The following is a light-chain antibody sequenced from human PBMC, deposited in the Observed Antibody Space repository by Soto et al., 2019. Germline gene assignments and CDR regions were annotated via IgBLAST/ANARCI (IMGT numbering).Light chain of an antibody. CDR3: QHYNSYSEA. Sequence: DIQMTQSPSTRSVSVVDRVTITCLASQTISSWLARYQQKPGKAPKLLIYKASTLKSGVPSRFSGSGSGTEFTLTISSLQPDDFATYYCQHYNSYSEAFGQGTKVDIK. CDR2: KAS. CDR1: QTISSW. J-gene: IGKJ1*01. V-gene: IGKV1-5*03.